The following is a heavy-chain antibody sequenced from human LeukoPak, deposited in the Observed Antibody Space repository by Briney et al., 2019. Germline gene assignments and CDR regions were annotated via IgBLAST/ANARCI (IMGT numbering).Heavy chain of an antibody. Sequence: GGSLRLSCAASGFAVSSSYMSWVRQAPGKGLEWVSVIYSGGSTYYADSVKGGFTISRDNSKNTLFLQMNSLRAEDTAVYFCARDDYGDYGSSSDWGQGTLVTVSS. CDR3: ARDDYGDYGSSSD. CDR2: IYSGGST. CDR1: GFAVSSSY. D-gene: IGHD4-17*01. J-gene: IGHJ4*02. V-gene: IGHV3-66*01.